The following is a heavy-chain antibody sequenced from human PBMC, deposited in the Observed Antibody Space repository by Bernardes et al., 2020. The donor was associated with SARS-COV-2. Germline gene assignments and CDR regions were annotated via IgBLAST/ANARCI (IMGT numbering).Heavy chain of an antibody. CDR2: ISYDGSNK. Sequence: GGSLRLSCAASGFTFSSYGMHWVRQAPGKGLEWVAVISYDGSNKYYADSVKGRFTISRDNSKNTLYLQMNSLRAEDTAVYYCAKDITYYDILTVYIKGYYYYYGMDVWGQGTTVTVSS. D-gene: IGHD3-9*01. J-gene: IGHJ6*02. CDR3: AKDITYYDILTVYIKGYYYYYGMDV. V-gene: IGHV3-30*18. CDR1: GFTFSSYG.